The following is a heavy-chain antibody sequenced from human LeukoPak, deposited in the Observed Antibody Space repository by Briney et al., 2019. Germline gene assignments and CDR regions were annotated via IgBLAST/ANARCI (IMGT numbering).Heavy chain of an antibody. CDR1: GFTFDDYA. CDR2: ISWNSGSI. V-gene: IGHV3-9*03. D-gene: IGHD4-17*01. Sequence: PGGSLRLSCAASGFTFDDYAMHWVRQAPGKGLEWVSGISWNSGSIGYADSVKGRFTISRDNAKNSLYLQMNSLRTEDMALYYCAKGNYGDYVYAFDIWGQGTMVTVSS. CDR3: AKGNYGDYVYAFDI. J-gene: IGHJ3*02.